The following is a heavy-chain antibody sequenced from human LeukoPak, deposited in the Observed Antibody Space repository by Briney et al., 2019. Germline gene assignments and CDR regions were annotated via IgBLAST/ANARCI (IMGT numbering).Heavy chain of an antibody. CDR1: GFTFSSYA. CDR3: AKYAPPTTVVTRFFDY. D-gene: IGHD4-23*01. Sequence: GGSLRLSCAASGFTFSSYAMTWVRQAPGKGLEWVSVIGYSGGDIQYADSVKGRFTISRDNSKNTLYLQMNSLRVEDTAVYYCAKYAPPTTVVTRFFDYWGQGTLVTVSS. CDR2: IGYSGGDI. V-gene: IGHV3-23*01. J-gene: IGHJ4*02.